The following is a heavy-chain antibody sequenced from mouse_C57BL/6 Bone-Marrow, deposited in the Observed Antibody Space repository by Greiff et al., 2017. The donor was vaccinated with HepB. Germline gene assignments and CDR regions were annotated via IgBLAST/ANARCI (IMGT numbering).Heavy chain of an antibody. V-gene: IGHV1-81*01. J-gene: IGHJ4*01. CDR1: GYTFPSYG. CDR3: ARWGTTVVGYYAMDY. D-gene: IGHD1-1*01. Sequence: QVQLKESGAELARPGASVKLSCKASGYTFPSYGISWVKQRTGQGLEWIGEIYPRSGNTYYNEKFKGKATLTADKSSSTAYIEVRSLTSEDSAVYFCARWGTTVVGYYAMDYWGQGTSVTVSS. CDR2: IYPRSGNT.